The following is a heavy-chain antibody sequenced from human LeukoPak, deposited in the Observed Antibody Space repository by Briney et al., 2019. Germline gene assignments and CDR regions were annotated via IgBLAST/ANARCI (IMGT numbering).Heavy chain of an antibody. D-gene: IGHD3-3*01. Sequence: SVKVSCKASGGTFSSYAISWVRQAPGQGLEWMGGIIPILGTANYAQKFQGRVTITADESTSTAYMELSSLRSEDTAVYYCASCVFGVVITYYYYYYMDVWGKGTTVTVSS. J-gene: IGHJ6*03. CDR1: GGTFSSYA. CDR3: ASCVFGVVITYYYYYYMDV. CDR2: IIPILGTA. V-gene: IGHV1-69*01.